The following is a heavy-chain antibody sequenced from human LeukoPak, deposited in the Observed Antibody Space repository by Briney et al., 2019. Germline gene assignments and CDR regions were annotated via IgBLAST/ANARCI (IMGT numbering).Heavy chain of an antibody. J-gene: IGHJ4*02. Sequence: PSETLSLTCTVSGGSISSSSYYWGCIRQPPGKGLECIGSIYYSGSTYYNPSLKSRVTISVDTSKNQFSLKLSSVTAADTAVYYCARITMVRGVDPARFDYWGQGTLVTVSS. CDR3: ARITMVRGVDPARFDY. D-gene: IGHD3-10*01. CDR2: IYYSGST. V-gene: IGHV4-39*07. CDR1: GGSISSSSYY.